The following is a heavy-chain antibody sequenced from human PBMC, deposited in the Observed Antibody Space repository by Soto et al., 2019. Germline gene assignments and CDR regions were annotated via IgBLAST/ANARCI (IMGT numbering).Heavy chain of an antibody. CDR2: IFWDDDK. Sequence: QITLKESGPTLVKPTQTLTLTCTFSGFSLSTNGVGVGWIRQPPGKALEWLALIFWDDDKRYSPSLKNRLTXTXAXIKNQVLLTMTNMDPVDTATYYRARRRDTAMVLFDPRGQGTLVTVSS. D-gene: IGHD5-18*01. CDR3: ARRRDTAMVLFDP. J-gene: IGHJ5*02. V-gene: IGHV2-5*02. CDR1: GFSLSTNGVG.